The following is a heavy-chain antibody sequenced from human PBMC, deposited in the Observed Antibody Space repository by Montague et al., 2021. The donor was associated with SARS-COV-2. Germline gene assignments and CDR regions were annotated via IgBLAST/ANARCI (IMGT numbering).Heavy chain of an antibody. J-gene: IGHJ3*01. CDR3: ARGRAFDP. V-gene: IGHV4-59*08. CDR2: VYYNGDT. CDR1: GGSTASRY. Sequence: SETLSLTCTVSGGSTASRYWNWIRQSPGKRPEWIGYVYYNGDTKYNPSLQSRVTISIDTSENQFSLRLNSVTAADTAVYFCARGRAFDPWGQGRLVTVSS.